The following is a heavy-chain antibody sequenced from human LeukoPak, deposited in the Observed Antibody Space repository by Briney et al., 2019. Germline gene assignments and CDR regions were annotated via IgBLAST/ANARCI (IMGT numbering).Heavy chain of an antibody. CDR2: ICYSGST. V-gene: IGHV4-39*07. D-gene: IGHD1-14*01. Sequence: SETLSLTCTVSGGSISSSTCYWGWIRQPPGKGLEWIGTICYSGSTYYNPSLKSRVTISVDASKNQFSLKLSSVTAADTAVYYCVKDRGNHVTDYWGQGTLVTVSS. CDR3: VKDRGNHVTDY. CDR1: GGSISSSTCY. J-gene: IGHJ4*02.